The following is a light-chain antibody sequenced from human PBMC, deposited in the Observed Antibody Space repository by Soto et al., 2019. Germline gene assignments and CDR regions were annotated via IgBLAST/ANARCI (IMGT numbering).Light chain of an antibody. J-gene: IGLJ1*01. Sequence: SYELTQPPSVSVAPGQTARISCWGNDIASKSVHWSQQKPGQAPVLVVYDDNDRPSGIPERFSGSNSGGTATLTISRVEAGDEADYYWQVWDSSSDHYVFGSGTKVTVL. CDR1: DIASKS. CDR3: QVWDSSSDHYV. CDR2: DDN. V-gene: IGLV3-21*02.